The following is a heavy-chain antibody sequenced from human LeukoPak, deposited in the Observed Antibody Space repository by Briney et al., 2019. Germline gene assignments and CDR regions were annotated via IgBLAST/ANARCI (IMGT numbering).Heavy chain of an antibody. D-gene: IGHD2-15*01. Sequence: GGSLRLSCAASGFTFSNYAMRWVRQAPGKGLEWVSGTSGSGDSTYYADSVKGRFTISRDNSKNTLYLQMNSLRAEDTAVYYCARRDIVVVVSASDYWGQGTLVTVSS. V-gene: IGHV3-23*01. CDR2: TSGSGDST. J-gene: IGHJ4*02. CDR3: ARRDIVVVVSASDY. CDR1: GFTFSNYA.